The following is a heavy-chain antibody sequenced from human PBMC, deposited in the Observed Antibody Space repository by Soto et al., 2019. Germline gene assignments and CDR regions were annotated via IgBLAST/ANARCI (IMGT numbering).Heavy chain of an antibody. CDR2: TGLNGRTT. V-gene: IGHV3-23*01. J-gene: IGHJ4*02. CDR3: ATVHSTSRSFDY. CDR1: GFPFSMSA. D-gene: IGHD6-6*01. Sequence: GGSLRLSCAASGFPFSMSAMTWVRQAPGKGLEWVSTTGLNGRTTYYADSVKGRFTVSRDNTKNTLDLQMASLRAEDTAVYYCATVHSTSRSFDYWGQGTLVTVSS.